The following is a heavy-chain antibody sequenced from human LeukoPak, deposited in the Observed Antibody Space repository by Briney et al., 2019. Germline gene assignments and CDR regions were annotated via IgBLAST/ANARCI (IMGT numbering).Heavy chain of an antibody. Sequence: PSETLSLTCTVSGGSINSRSYYWGWIRQPPGKGLEWIGSLYYSGSTYYNPSLKSRVTISVDTPKNRFSLKLNSVTAADTAVYYCARDYNNYNWFDPWGQGTLVTVSS. J-gene: IGHJ5*02. CDR2: LYYSGST. CDR3: ARDYNNYNWFDP. V-gene: IGHV4-39*01. CDR1: GGSINSRSYY. D-gene: IGHD4-4*01.